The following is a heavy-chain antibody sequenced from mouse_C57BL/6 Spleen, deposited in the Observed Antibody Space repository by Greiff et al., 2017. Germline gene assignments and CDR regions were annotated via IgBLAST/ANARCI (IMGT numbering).Heavy chain of an antibody. V-gene: IGHV1-22*01. J-gene: IGHJ4*01. CDR3: ARSSYGAMDY. Sequence: EVHLVESGPELVKPGASVKMSCKASGYTFTDYNMPWVKQSHGKSLEWIGYINPNNGGTSYNQKFKGKATLTVNKSSSTAYMELRSLTSEDSAVYYCARSSYGAMDYWGQGTSVTVSS. D-gene: IGHD1-1*01. CDR1: GYTFTDYN. CDR2: INPNNGGT.